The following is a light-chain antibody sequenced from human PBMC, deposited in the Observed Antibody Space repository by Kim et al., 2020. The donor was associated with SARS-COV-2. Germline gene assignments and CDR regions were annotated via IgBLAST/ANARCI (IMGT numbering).Light chain of an antibody. J-gene: IGLJ1*01. V-gene: IGLV3-9*01. CDR3: QVWDSSTGV. CDR1: NIGSKN. CDR2: RDS. Sequence: SVARGQTARITCGGNNIGSKNVHWYQQKHGPAPVLVIYRDSNRPSGIPERFSGSNSGNTATLTISRAQAGDEADYYCQVWDSSTGVFGTGTKVTVL.